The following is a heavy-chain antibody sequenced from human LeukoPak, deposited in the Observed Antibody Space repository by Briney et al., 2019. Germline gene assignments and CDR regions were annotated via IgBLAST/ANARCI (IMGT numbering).Heavy chain of an antibody. CDR3: ARGRPLRFGKLVYYFDY. J-gene: IGHJ4*02. D-gene: IGHD3-10*01. Sequence: PSETLSLTCAVYGGSFSGYYWSWIRQPPGKGLEWIGEINHSGSTNYNPSLKSRVTISVDTSKNQFSLKLSSVTAADTAVYYCARGRPLRFGKLVYYFDYWGQGTLVTVSS. CDR1: GGSFSGYY. CDR2: INHSGST. V-gene: IGHV4-34*01.